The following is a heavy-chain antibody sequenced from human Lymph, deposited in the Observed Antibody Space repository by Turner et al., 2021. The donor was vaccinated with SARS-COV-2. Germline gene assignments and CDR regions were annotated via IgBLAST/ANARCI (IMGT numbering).Heavy chain of an antibody. V-gene: IGHV3-33*01. CDR2: IWYDGSNK. CDR1: GFTFSNYG. D-gene: IGHD3-22*01. Sequence: QVQLVESVGGVFQPGRSLRLSCAASGFTFSNYGIHWVRQAPGKGLEWVAVIWYDGSNKYYADSVKGRFTISRDNSKNTLYLQMNSLRAEDTAVYYCAREGYFYDTSRAFDIWGQGTMVTVSS. CDR3: AREGYFYDTSRAFDI. J-gene: IGHJ3*02.